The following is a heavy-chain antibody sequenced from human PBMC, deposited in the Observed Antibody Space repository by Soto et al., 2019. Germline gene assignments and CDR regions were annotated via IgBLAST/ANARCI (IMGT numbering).Heavy chain of an antibody. J-gene: IGHJ4*02. Sequence: EASVKVSCKASGYTFTSYAMHWVRQAPGQRLEWMGWINAGNGNTKYSQKFQGRVTITRDTSASTASMELSSLRSEDTAVYYCARDPDYGDYADFDYWGQGTLVTVSS. V-gene: IGHV1-3*01. CDR2: INAGNGNT. D-gene: IGHD4-17*01. CDR3: ARDPDYGDYADFDY. CDR1: GYTFTSYA.